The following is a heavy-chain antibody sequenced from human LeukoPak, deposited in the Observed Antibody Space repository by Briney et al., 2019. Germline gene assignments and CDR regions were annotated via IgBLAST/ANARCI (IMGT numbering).Heavy chain of an antibody. Sequence: PGGSLRLSCTASTRYFTNYWMHWVRQVPGKGLAWLSRIDRDGLREDYADSVRGRFTISRHNAKSTTYLQMNSLRAEDTAVYYCGTSGWSGVVDSWGQGTLVTVSS. V-gene: IGHV3-74*01. CDR2: IDRDGLRE. CDR3: GTSGWSGVVDS. J-gene: IGHJ5*01. CDR1: TRYFTNYW. D-gene: IGHD3-3*01.